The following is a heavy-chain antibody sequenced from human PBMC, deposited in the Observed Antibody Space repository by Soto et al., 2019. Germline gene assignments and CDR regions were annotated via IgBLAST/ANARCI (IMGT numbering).Heavy chain of an antibody. D-gene: IGHD6-19*01. CDR2: TYYRSNWRH. V-gene: IGHV6-1*01. CDR3: ARGVAGSGFDL. J-gene: IGHJ4*02. Sequence: SQTLSLTCAISGDSVSSNTASWNWIRSSPSRGLEWLGRTYYRSNWRHDYAVSVKSRITVNPDTSKNHFSLQLNSVTPDDTAVYYCARGVAGSGFDLWGQGTLVTVSS. CDR1: GDSVSSNTAS.